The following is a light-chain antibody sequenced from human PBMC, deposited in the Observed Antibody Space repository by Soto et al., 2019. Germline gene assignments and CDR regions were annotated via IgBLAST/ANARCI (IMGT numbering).Light chain of an antibody. CDR2: EVS. J-gene: IGLJ1*01. CDR3: SSYAGSNNYV. Sequence: QSVLTQPPSASGSPGQSVTISCTGTSSDVGGYNYVSWYQQHPGKAPKLMIYEVSYRPSGVPDRFSGSKSGNTASLTVSGLQAEDEADYYCSSYAGSNNYVFGTGTKLTVL. V-gene: IGLV2-8*01. CDR1: SSDVGGYNY.